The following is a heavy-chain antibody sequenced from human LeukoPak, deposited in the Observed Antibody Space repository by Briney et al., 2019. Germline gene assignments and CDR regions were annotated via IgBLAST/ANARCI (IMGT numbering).Heavy chain of an antibody. CDR2: IRSKDDGGTK. J-gene: IGHJ4*02. V-gene: IGHV3-49*03. CDR1: GFTFGDYA. CDR3: TRDRGATAF. D-gene: IGHD5-12*01. Sequence: GGSLRLSCTASGFTFGDYAMSWFREAPGKGLEWVGVIRSKDDGGTKEYAASVKGRFTISRDNSKSIAYLQMNSLKTEDTAVYYCTRDRGATAFGGQGTLVTVSS.